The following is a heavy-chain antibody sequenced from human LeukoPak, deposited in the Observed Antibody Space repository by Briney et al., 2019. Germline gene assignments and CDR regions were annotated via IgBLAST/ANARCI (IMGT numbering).Heavy chain of an antibody. CDR2: ISYDGSNK. V-gene: IGHV3-30*18. D-gene: IGHD6-19*01. CDR3: AKDRIDRAVAGTFDY. Sequence: GGSLRLSCAASGFTFSSYGMHWVRQAPGKGLEWVAVISYDGSNKYYADSVKGRFTISRDNSKNTLYLQMNSLRAEDTAVYYCAKDRIDRAVAGTFDYWGQGTLVTVSS. J-gene: IGHJ4*02. CDR1: GFTFSSYG.